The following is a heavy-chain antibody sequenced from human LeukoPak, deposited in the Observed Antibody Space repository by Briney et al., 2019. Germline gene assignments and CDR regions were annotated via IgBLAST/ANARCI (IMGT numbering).Heavy chain of an antibody. CDR1: GGSIGASINSPNW. V-gene: IGHV4-4*02. D-gene: IGHD4-23*01. Sequence: SETLSLTCNVSGGSIGASINSPNWWSWVRQPPGKGLEWIGEIFHSGSTNYNPSLKSRVTMSVDTSKNQFSLKLSSVTAADTAVYYCARARTVVTRYYFDYWGQGTLVTVSS. CDR2: IFHSGST. J-gene: IGHJ4*02. CDR3: ARARTVVTRYYFDY.